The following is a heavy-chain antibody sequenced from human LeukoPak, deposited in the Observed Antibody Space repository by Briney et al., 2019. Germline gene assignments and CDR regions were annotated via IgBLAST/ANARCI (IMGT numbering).Heavy chain of an antibody. D-gene: IGHD6-19*01. CDR1: GGSISSYY. CDR2: IYTSGST. V-gene: IGHV4-4*07. CDR3: AREPCSSGSYYYYGMDV. Sequence: SETLSLTCTVSGGSISSYYWSWIRQPAGKGLEWIGRIYTSGSTNYNPSLKSRVTMSVDTSKNQFSLKLSSVTAADTAVYYCAREPCSSGSYYYYGMDVWGQGTTVTVSS. J-gene: IGHJ6*02.